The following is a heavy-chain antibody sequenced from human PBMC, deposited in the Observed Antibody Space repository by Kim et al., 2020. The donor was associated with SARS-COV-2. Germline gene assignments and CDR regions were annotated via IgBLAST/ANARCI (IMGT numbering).Heavy chain of an antibody. V-gene: IGHV1-69*04. CDR3: ARDSAVAGQQFVLSP. Sequence: SVKVSCKASGGTFSSYAISWVRQAPGQGLEWMGRIIPILGIANYEQKFQGRVTITADKSTSTAYMELSSLRAEDTAVYYCARDSAVAGQQFVLSPWGQG. CDR1: GGTFSSYA. CDR2: IIPILGIA. J-gene: IGHJ1*01. D-gene: IGHD6-6*01.